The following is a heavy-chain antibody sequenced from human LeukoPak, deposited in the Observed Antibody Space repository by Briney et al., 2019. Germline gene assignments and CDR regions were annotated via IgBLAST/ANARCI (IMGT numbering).Heavy chain of an antibody. CDR3: ARIASDGSGANHY. V-gene: IGHV1-18*01. D-gene: IGHD3-10*01. CDR2: ISAYNGNT. CDR1: GYMFSSYG. Sequence: ASVKVSCKASGYMFSSYGITWVRQAPGQGLEWMGWISAYNGNTKSAQNLQGRVIMTTDTSTNTAHMELRSLRSDDTAVYYCARIASDGSGANHYWGQGTQVIVSS. J-gene: IGHJ4*02.